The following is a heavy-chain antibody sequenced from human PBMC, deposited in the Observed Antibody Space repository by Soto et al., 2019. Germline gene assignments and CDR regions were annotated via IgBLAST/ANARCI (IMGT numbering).Heavy chain of an antibody. Sequence: PGGSLRLSCAASGFTFSSYAMHWVRQAPGKGLEWVAVISYDGSNKYYADSVKGRFTISRDNSKNTLYLQMNSLRVEDTAVYYCAGQVGYYYWGQGTLVTVSS. V-gene: IGHV3-30-3*01. CDR2: ISYDGSNK. D-gene: IGHD1-26*01. CDR3: AGQVGYYY. J-gene: IGHJ4*02. CDR1: GFTFSSYA.